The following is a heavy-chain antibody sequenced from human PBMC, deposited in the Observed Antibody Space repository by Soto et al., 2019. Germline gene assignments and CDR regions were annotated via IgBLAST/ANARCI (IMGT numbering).Heavy chain of an antibody. CDR1: GYTFTSYP. CDR2: INTGNGYT. V-gene: IGHV1-3*04. Sequence: ASVKVSCKASGYTFTSYPVHWVRQAPGQRLEWMGWINTGNGYTKYSQKFQGRVSITRDTSASTTYMQLTSLRSDDTALYYCARDRGGYCSGGSCSEAWFDPWGQRTLVTVSS. J-gene: IGHJ5*02. CDR3: ARDRGGYCSGGSCSEAWFDP. D-gene: IGHD2-15*01.